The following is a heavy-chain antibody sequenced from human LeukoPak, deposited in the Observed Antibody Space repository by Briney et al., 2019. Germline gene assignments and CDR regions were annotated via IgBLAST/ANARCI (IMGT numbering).Heavy chain of an antibody. J-gene: IGHJ6*03. D-gene: IGHD6-13*01. V-gene: IGHV1-8*03. CDR2: MNPNSGNT. CDR1: GYTFTSYD. Sequence: GASVKVSCRASGYTFTSYDINWVRQATGQGLEWMGWMNPNSGNTGYAQKFQGRVTITRNTSISTAYMELSSLRSEDTAVYYCARNLRSSWYVGYYMDVWGKGTTVTVSS. CDR3: ARNLRSSWYVGYYMDV.